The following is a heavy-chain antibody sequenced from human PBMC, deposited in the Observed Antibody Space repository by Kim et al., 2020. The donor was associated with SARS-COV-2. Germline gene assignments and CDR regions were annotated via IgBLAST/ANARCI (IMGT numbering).Heavy chain of an antibody. CDR3: AREGDGYPRRYFDL. CDR1: GGSISSYY. CDR2: IYYSGST. Sequence: SETLSLTCTVSGGSISSYYWSWIRQPPGKGLEWIGYIYYSGSTNYNPSLKSRVTISVDTSKNQFSLKLSSVTAADTAVYYCAREGDGYPRRYFDLWGRGTLVTVSS. V-gene: IGHV4-59*01. D-gene: IGHD5-12*01. J-gene: IGHJ2*01.